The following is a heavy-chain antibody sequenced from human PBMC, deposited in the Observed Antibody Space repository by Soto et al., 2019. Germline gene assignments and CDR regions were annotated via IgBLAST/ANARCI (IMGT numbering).Heavy chain of an antibody. CDR1: GYTFTDYY. CDR3: ARKLELRGSYYYYYYGMDV. Sequence: ASVKVSCKASGYTFTDYYMHWVRQAPGQGLEWMGWINPNSGGTNYAQKFQGRVTMTRDTSISTAYMELSRLRSDDTAVYYCARKLELRGSYYYYYYGMDVWGQGTTVTVSS. V-gene: IGHV1-2*02. J-gene: IGHJ6*02. D-gene: IGHD1-7*01. CDR2: INPNSGGT.